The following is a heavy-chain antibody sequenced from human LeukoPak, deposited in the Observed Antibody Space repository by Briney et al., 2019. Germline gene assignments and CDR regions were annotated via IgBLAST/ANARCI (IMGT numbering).Heavy chain of an antibody. D-gene: IGHD6-13*01. J-gene: IGHJ4*02. CDR2: ISYDGSNK. CDR3: ARDRYGWYSSSSTLDY. Sequence: GGSLRLSCAASGFTFSSYAMHWVRQAPGKELEWVAVISYDGSNKYYADSVKGRFTISRDNSKNTLYLQMNSLRAEDTAVYYCARDRYGWYSSSSTLDYWGQGTLVTVSS. V-gene: IGHV3-30-3*01. CDR1: GFTFSSYA.